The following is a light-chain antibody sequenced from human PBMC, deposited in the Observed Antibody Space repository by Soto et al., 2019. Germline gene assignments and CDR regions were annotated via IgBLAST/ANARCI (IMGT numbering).Light chain of an antibody. V-gene: IGKV1-33*01. J-gene: IGKJ4*01. CDR1: QDISNY. CDR3: QQYDNLPLT. CDR2: DAS. Sequence: DIQMTQSPSSLSASVGDRVTITCQASQDISNYLNGFQQKPGKDPSLLIYDASNLETGVPSRFSGSGSWTDFTFTISSLQPEDIATYYCQQYDNLPLTFGGGTKVEIK.